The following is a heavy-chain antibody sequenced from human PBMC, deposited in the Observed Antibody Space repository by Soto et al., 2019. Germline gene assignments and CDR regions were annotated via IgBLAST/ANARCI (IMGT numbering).Heavy chain of an antibody. CDR2: IESDGSST. CDR3: ARGGLRAYYMDG. Sequence: EVQLVESGGHLVQPGGSLRLSCAASGFTFTTYWMHWVRQAPGKGLVWVSRIESDGSSTNYADSVKGRFTISRDNAKNTLYLQMNSLGAEDTAVYYCARGGLRAYYMDGWGKGTTVTFSS. D-gene: IGHD3-16*01. V-gene: IGHV3-74*01. CDR1: GFTFTTYW. J-gene: IGHJ6*03.